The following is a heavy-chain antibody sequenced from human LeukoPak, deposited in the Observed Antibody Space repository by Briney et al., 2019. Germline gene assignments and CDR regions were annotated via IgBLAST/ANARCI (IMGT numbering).Heavy chain of an antibody. V-gene: IGHV3-7*01. CDR1: GFTFSTYW. J-gene: IGHJ4*02. CDR2: INQDGSEK. Sequence: GGSLRLSCAASGFTFSTYWMSWVRQAPGNGLECVANINQDGSEKYYVDSVKGRFTISRDNAKNSIYLQMNSLRAEDTAMYYCARDSAGNDYWGQGTLVTVSS. CDR3: ARDSAGNDY. D-gene: IGHD6-13*01.